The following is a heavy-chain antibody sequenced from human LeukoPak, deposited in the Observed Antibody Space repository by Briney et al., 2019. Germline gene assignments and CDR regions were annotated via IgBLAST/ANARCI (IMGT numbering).Heavy chain of an antibody. Sequence: TSETLSLTCTVSGGSISSSSYYWGWIRQPPGKGLEWIGSIYYSGSTYYNPSLKSRVTISVDTSKNQFSLKLSSVTAADTAVYYCARDWEYYDYVWGSYRPQGAFDIWGQGTMVTVSS. CDR2: IYYSGST. D-gene: IGHD3-16*02. CDR1: GGSISSSSYY. CDR3: ARDWEYYDYVWGSYRPQGAFDI. J-gene: IGHJ3*02. V-gene: IGHV4-39*02.